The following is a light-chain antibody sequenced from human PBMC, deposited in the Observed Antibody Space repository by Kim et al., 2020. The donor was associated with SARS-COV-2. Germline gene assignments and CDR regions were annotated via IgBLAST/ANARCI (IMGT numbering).Light chain of an antibody. CDR1: QNLFYNSNNKDY. J-gene: IGKJ4*01. Sequence: ATITCKSSQNLFYNSNNKDYLAWFQQKPGQHPKLLIYWASSRESGVPDRFSGSGSATDFTLTIDNLQAEDVAVYYCQQYYTTPLTFGGGTKVDIK. CDR2: WAS. V-gene: IGKV4-1*01. CDR3: QQYYTTPLT.